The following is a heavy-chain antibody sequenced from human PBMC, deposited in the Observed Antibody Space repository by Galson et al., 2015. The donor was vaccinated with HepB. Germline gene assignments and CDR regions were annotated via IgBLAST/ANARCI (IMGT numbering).Heavy chain of an antibody. CDR3: ARAYYDILTGLYYGMDV. CDR2: INPNSGGT. CDR1: GYTFTGYY. V-gene: IGHV1-2*04. Sequence: SVKVSCKASGYTFTGYYMHWVRQAPGQGLEWMGWINPNSGGTNYAQKFQGWVTMTRDTSISTAYMELSRLRSDDTAVYYCARAYYDILTGLYYGMDVWGQGTTVTVSS. J-gene: IGHJ6*02. D-gene: IGHD3-9*01.